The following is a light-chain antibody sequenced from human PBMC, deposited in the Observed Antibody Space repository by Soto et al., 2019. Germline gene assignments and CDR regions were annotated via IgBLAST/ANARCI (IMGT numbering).Light chain of an antibody. CDR1: QSVSSN. Sequence: IRMTKYATTLSVYPEERATLSCRASQSVSSNLAWYQQKPGQAPRLLIYGASTRATGIPARFSGSGSGTEFTLTISSLEPEDFAVYYCQQDGRSPTTFGQGTKVDI. CDR2: GAS. J-gene: IGKJ1*01. V-gene: IGKV3-15*01. CDR3: QQDGRSPTT.